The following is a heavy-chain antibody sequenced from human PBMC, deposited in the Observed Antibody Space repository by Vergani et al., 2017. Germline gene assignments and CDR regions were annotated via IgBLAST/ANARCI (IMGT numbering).Heavy chain of an antibody. Sequence: QVQLQESGPGLVKPSQTLSLTCTVSGRSISSGGYYWSWIRQHPGKGLEWIGYIYYSGSTYYNPSLKSRVTISVDTSKNQFSLKLSSVTAADTAVYYCARDLGQQLRWFDPWGQGTLVTVSS. J-gene: IGHJ5*02. CDR2: IYYSGST. CDR1: GRSISSGGYY. V-gene: IGHV4-31*03. CDR3: ARDLGQQLRWFDP. D-gene: IGHD6-13*01.